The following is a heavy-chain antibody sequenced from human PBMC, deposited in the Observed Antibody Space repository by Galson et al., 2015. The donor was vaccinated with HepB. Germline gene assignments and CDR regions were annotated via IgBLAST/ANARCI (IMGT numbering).Heavy chain of an antibody. CDR2: IWYDGSNK. CDR1: GFTFSSYG. Sequence: SLRLSCAASGFTFSSYGMHWVRQAPGKGLEWVAVIWYDGSNKYYADSVKGRFTISRDNSKNTLYLQMNSLRAEDTAVYYCARDSYGDYSLDYWGQGTLVTVSS. J-gene: IGHJ4*02. D-gene: IGHD4-17*01. V-gene: IGHV3-33*01. CDR3: ARDSYGDYSLDY.